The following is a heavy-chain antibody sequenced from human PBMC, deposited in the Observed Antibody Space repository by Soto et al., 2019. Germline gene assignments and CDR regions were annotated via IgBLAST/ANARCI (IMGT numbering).Heavy chain of an antibody. J-gene: IGHJ6*02. V-gene: IGHV1-69*06. CDR3: ARGSTAVISSLGAIIAPYYCSDMNG. CDR2: IIPIFDTT. Sequence: SVKVSCKASGGTFSSDVISWVRQAPGQGLEWMGGIIPIFDTTDYAQKFQGRVTQNYNGKITIAPNKPTSTTNMAQSSLGSEDTAVNYCARGSTAVISSLGAIIAPYYCSDMNGWDEGATGT. CDR1: GGTFSSDV. D-gene: IGHD3-3*01.